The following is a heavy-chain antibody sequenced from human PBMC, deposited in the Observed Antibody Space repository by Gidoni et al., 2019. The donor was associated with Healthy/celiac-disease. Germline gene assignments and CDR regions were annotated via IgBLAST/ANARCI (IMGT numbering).Heavy chain of an antibody. V-gene: IGHV1-46*03. CDR3: ARDAKLIVGERDGMDV. J-gene: IGHJ6*02. Sequence: QVQLVQSGAEVKKPGASVKVSCKASGYTFTSYYMHWVRQAPGQGLEWMGIINPSGGSTSYAQKFQGRVTMTRDTSTSTVYMELSSLRSEDTAVYYCARDAKLIVGERDGMDVWGQGTTVTVSS. CDR1: GYTFTSYY. CDR2: INPSGGST. D-gene: IGHD1-26*01.